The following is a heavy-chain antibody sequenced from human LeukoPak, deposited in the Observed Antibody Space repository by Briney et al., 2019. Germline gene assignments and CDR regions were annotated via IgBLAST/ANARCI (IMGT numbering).Heavy chain of an antibody. CDR3: ARGYCSGGSCYSFDY. V-gene: IGHV4-4*07. CDR2: IYTSGST. J-gene: IGHJ4*02. D-gene: IGHD2-15*01. Sequence: SETLSLTCTVSGGSISSFYWSWIRQPAGKGLEWIGRIYTSGSTDYNPSLKSRVTMSVDTSKNQFSLKLSSVTAADTAVYYCARGYCSGGSCYSFDYWGQGTLVTVSS. CDR1: GGSISSFY.